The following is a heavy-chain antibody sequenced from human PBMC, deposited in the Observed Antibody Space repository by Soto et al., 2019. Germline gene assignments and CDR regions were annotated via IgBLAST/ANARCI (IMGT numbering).Heavy chain of an antibody. CDR2: ISAYNGHT. Sequence: QVQLVQSGAEVKKPGTSVQVSCKTSGDTFISYGISWVRQALGQGLQWMGWISAYNGHTNYAQTLPGRVTMTTDTSTSTVYMELRSLRSDDTGLYYCARLRYSSSGYSDYCGQGTLVTVSS. CDR3: ARLRYSSSGYSDY. D-gene: IGHD6-13*01. V-gene: IGHV1-18*01. J-gene: IGHJ4*02. CDR1: GDTFISYG.